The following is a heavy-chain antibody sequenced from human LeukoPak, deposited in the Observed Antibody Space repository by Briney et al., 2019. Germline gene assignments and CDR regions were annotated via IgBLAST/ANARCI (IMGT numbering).Heavy chain of an antibody. V-gene: IGHV1-2*02. D-gene: IGHD2-2*01. J-gene: IGHJ5*02. Sequence: ASVTVSCKASGYTFTGYYMHWVRQAPGQGLEWMGWINPNSGGTNYAQKFQGRVNMTRDTSISTAYMELSRLRSDDTAVYYCARDIVVVPAAEGFDPWGQGTLVTVSS. CDR2: INPNSGGT. CDR3: ARDIVVVPAAEGFDP. CDR1: GYTFTGYY.